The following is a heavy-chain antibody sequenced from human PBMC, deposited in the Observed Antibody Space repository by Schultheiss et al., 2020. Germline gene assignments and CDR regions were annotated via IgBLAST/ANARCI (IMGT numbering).Heavy chain of an antibody. CDR2: ISYDGSNK. Sequence: GSLRLSCAASGFTFSSYGMHWVRQAPGKGLEWVAVISYDGSNKYYADSVKGRFTISRDNAKNSLYLQMNSLRAEDTAVYYCARDSSPPYWGQGTLVTVSS. CDR3: ARDSSPPY. D-gene: IGHD2-2*01. V-gene: IGHV3-30*03. J-gene: IGHJ4*02. CDR1: GFTFSSYG.